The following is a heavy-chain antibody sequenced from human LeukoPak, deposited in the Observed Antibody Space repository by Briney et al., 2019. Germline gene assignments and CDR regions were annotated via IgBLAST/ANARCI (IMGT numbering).Heavy chain of an antibody. J-gene: IGHJ3*02. CDR2: IYYSGST. CDR3: ATLGEYDILTGYSPGAFDI. Sequence: SQTLSLTCTVSGGSISSGDYYWSWIRQPPGKGLEWIGYIYYSGSTNYNPSLKSRVTISVDTSKNQFSLKLSSVTAADTAVYYCATLGEYDILTGYSPGAFDIWGQGTMVTVSS. CDR1: GGSISSGDYY. V-gene: IGHV4-30-4*08. D-gene: IGHD3-9*01.